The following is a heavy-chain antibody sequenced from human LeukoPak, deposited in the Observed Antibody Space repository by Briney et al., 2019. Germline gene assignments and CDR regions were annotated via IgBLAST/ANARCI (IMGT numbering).Heavy chain of an antibody. CDR3: AREPLLTYYDFWSGYQATNAFDI. Sequence: ASVKVSYKASGYTFTSYAMHWVRQAPGQRLEWMGWINAGNGNTKYSQKFQGRVTITRDTSASTAYMELSSLRSEDTAVYYCAREPLLTYYDFWSGYQATNAFDIWGQGTMVTVSS. CDR2: INAGNGNT. V-gene: IGHV1-3*01. J-gene: IGHJ3*02. CDR1: GYTFTSYA. D-gene: IGHD3-3*01.